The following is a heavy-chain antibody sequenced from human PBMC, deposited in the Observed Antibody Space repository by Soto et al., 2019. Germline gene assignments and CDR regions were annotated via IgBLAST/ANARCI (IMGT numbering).Heavy chain of an antibody. CDR3: ARVDYYGSGSYFDY. V-gene: IGHV3-21*01. CDR2: ISSSSGYI. J-gene: IGHJ4*02. D-gene: IGHD3-10*01. Sequence: EVQLVESGGGLVKPGGSLRLSCAASGFTFSSYSMNWVRQAPGKGLEWVSSISSSSGYIYYADSVKGRFTISRDNAKNSLYLQMNSLRAEDTAVYYCARVDYYGSGSYFDYWGQGTLVTVSS. CDR1: GFTFSSYS.